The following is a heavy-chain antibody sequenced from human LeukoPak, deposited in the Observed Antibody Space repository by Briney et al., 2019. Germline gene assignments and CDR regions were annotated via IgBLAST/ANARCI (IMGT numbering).Heavy chain of an antibody. CDR1: GFTFSSYS. CDR2: ISSSSSYI. V-gene: IGHV3-21*01. Sequence: GGSLRLSCAASGFTFSSYSMNWVRQAPGKGLEWVSSISSSSSYIYYADSVKGRFTISRDNAKNSLYLQMNSLRAEDTAVYYCARGWPQYYYDSSGYPGAFDIWGQGTMVTVSS. CDR3: ARGWPQYYYDSSGYPGAFDI. J-gene: IGHJ3*02. D-gene: IGHD3-22*01.